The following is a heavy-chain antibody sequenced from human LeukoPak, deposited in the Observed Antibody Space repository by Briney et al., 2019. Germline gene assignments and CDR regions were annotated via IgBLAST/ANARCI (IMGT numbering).Heavy chain of an antibody. CDR2: IIPIFGTA. CDR1: GGTFSSYA. Sequence: SVKVSCKASGGTFSSYAISWVRQAPGQGLEWMGGIIPIFGTANYAQKFQGRVTITADKSTSTAYMELSSLRSEDTAVYYCARPFGCSGGSCYSNWFDPWGQGTLVTVSS. V-gene: IGHV1-69*06. D-gene: IGHD2-15*01. J-gene: IGHJ5*02. CDR3: ARPFGCSGGSCYSNWFDP.